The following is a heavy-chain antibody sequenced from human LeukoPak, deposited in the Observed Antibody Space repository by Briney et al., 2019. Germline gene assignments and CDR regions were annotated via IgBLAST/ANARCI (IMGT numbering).Heavy chain of an antibody. D-gene: IGHD2-2*01. Sequence: SQTLSLTCAISGDSVSSNSAAWNWIRQSPSRGLEWLGRTYYRSKWYNDYAVSVKSRITINPDTSKNQFSLQLNSVTPEDTAVYYCAREVVVPAAMGYYYYYGMDVRGQGTTVTVSS. V-gene: IGHV6-1*01. CDR1: GDSVSSNSAA. J-gene: IGHJ6*02. CDR2: TYYRSKWYN. CDR3: AREVVVPAAMGYYYYYGMDV.